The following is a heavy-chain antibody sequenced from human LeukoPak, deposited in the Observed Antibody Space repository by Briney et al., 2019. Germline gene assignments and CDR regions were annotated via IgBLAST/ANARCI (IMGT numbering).Heavy chain of an antibody. CDR3: AKEGMIVVVITTYFDY. CDR1: GFTFSSYW. Sequence: GGSLRLSCAASGFTFSSYWMTWVRQAPGRGLEWVANIKQDGSETYYVDSLKGRFTISRDNAKNSLYLQMNSLRAEDTAVYYCAKEGMIVVVITTYFDYWGQGTLVTVSS. D-gene: IGHD3-22*01. J-gene: IGHJ4*02. CDR2: IKQDGSET. V-gene: IGHV3-7*03.